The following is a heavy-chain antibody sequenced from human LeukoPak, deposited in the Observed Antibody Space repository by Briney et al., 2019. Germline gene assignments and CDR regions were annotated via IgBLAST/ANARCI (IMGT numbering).Heavy chain of an antibody. J-gene: IGHJ4*02. CDR1: GYRFTSYW. CDR2: IYPGDSDT. D-gene: IGHD5-24*01. CDR3: ARHVYGDGYNFYFDC. V-gene: IGHV5-51*01. Sequence: GESLKISCKGSGYRFTSYWITWVRQMPGKGLEWMGIIYPGDSDTRYSPSFQGQVTISADKSTSTAYLQWSSLQASDTAIYYCARHVYGDGYNFYFDCWGQGTLVTVSS.